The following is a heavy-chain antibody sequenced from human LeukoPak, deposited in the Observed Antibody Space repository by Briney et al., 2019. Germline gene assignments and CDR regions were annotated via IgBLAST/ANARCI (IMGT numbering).Heavy chain of an antibody. CDR1: GYTFTRYG. CDR3: ARDDDYNPLVH. J-gene: IGHJ4*02. V-gene: IGHV1-18*01. D-gene: IGHD4/OR15-4a*01. CDR2: ISAKNGNT. Sequence: ASVKVSCKASGYTFTRYGISWLRQVPGQGLEWMGWISAKNGNTKYAQKLQGTVTMTTDTSTSTAYMELRSLRSDDTAVYYCARDDDYNPLVHWGQGTLVTVSS.